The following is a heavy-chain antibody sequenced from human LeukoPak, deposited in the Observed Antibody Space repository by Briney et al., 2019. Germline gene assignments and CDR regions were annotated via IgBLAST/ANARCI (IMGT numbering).Heavy chain of an antibody. CDR2: IYYSGSN. CDR3: ARRWSRDTFDI. CDR1: GGSFSGYY. D-gene: IGHD3-3*01. J-gene: IGHJ3*02. Sequence: SETLSLTCAVYGGSFSGYYWSWIRQPPGKGLEWIGYIYYSGSNNYNPSLKSRVTISVDTSKNQFSLKLSSVTAADTAVYYGARRWSRDTFDIWGQGTMVTVSS. V-gene: IGHV4-59*08.